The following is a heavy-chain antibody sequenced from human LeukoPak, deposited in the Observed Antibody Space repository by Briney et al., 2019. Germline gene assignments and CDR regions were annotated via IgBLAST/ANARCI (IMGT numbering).Heavy chain of an antibody. V-gene: IGHV4-59*01. CDR2: IYYSGST. D-gene: IGHD1-26*01. CDR3: ARDRGLENLVWDDAFDI. CDR1: GGSISSYY. Sequence: SETLSLTCTASGGSISSYYWSWIRQPPGKGLEWIGYIYYSGSTNYNPSLKSRVTISVDTSKNQFSLKLSSVTAADTAVYYCARDRGLENLVWDDAFDIWGQGTMVTVSS. J-gene: IGHJ3*02.